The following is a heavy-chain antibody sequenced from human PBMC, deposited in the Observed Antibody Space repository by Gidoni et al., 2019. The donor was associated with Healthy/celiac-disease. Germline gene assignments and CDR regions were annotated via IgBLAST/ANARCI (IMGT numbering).Heavy chain of an antibody. CDR3: AKVFSSIAARPFDY. V-gene: IGHV3-23*04. CDR1: GFPFGSYA. D-gene: IGHD6-6*01. J-gene: IGHJ4*02. CDR2: MSGSGGST. Sequence: EVQLVESGGGLVQPGGSMRLSCAASGFPFGSYAMSWVRQAPGKGLGWVSAMSGSGGSTYYADSVKGRFTISRDNSKNTLYLQMNSLRAEDTAVYYCAKVFSSIAARPFDYWGQGTLVTVSS.